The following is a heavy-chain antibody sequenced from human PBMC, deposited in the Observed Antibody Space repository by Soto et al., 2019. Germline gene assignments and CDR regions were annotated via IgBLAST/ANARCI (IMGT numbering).Heavy chain of an antibody. CDR2: IYHSGST. CDR3: ARVDNLWFGFDY. D-gene: IGHD3-10*01. CDR1: GGSISSGGYS. Sequence: QLQLQESGSGLVKPSQTLSLTCAVSGGSISSGGYSWSWIRQPPGKGLEWIGYIYHSGSTYYNPSLKSRXXIXVXXSKNQFSLKLSSVTAADTAVYYCARVDNLWFGFDYWGQGTLVTVSS. J-gene: IGHJ4*02. V-gene: IGHV4-30-2*01.